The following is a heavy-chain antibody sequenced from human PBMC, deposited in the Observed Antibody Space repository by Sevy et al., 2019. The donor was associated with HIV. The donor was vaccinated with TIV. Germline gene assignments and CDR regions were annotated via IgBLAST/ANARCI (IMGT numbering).Heavy chain of an antibody. CDR3: ARDQLGSIDY. CDR1: GFTFSTYA. V-gene: IGHV3-30-3*01. Sequence: GGSLRLSCAVSGFTFSTYAMHWVRQAPGKGRECVAIVSSDGSEINYADSVKGRFTISRDNSRNTLYLQMNSLRTEDTALYYCARDQLGSIDYWGQGTLVNVSS. J-gene: IGHJ4*02. CDR2: VSSDGSEI. D-gene: IGHD7-27*01.